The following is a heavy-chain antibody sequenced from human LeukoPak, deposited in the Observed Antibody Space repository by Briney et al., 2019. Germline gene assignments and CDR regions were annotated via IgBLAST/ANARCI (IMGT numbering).Heavy chain of an antibody. Sequence: GGSLTLSCAASGFTFSSYSMNWVRQAPGEGLEWLSSIISSRYIYYATSVKGRLTISRDNAKNSLYLQMNSLRAEDTAVYYCARDEHSTNYYDSSGYSAEYFQHWGQGTLVTVSS. CDR1: GFTFSSYS. V-gene: IGHV3-21*01. CDR3: ARDEHSTNYYDSSGYSAEYFQH. D-gene: IGHD3-22*01. CDR2: IISSRYI. J-gene: IGHJ1*01.